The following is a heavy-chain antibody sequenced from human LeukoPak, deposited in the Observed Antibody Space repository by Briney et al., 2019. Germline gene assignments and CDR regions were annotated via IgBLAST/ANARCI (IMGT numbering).Heavy chain of an antibody. Sequence: PSETLSLTCAVSGDSFNSSNWWTWVRQSPGKGLEWLGEIFHTGTTNYNPSLKSRVTMSIDKSNNQFSLKLTSVTAADTAVYYCARAATVPFFDYWGQGTLLTVSS. CDR3: ARAATVPFFDY. D-gene: IGHD2-15*01. V-gene: IGHV4-4*02. CDR2: IFHTGTT. CDR1: GDSFNSSNW. J-gene: IGHJ4*02.